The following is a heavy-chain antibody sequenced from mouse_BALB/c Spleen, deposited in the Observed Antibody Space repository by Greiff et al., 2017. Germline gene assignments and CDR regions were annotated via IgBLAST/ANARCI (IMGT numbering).Heavy chain of an antibody. CDR3: ARGPSYYGSSPWYFDV. J-gene: IGHJ1*01. CDR2: ISNLAYSI. D-gene: IGHD1-1*01. V-gene: IGHV5-15*02. CDR1: GFTFSDYG. Sequence: EVHLVESGGGLVQPGGSRKLSYAASGFTFSDYGMAWVRQAPGKGPEWVAFISNLAYSIYYADTVTGRFTISRENAKNTLYLEMSSLRSEDTAMYYCARGPSYYGSSPWYFDVWGAGTTVTVSS.